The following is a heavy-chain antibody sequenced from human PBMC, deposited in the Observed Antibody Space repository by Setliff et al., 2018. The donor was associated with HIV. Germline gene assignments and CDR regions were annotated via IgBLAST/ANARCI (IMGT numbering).Heavy chain of an antibody. J-gene: IGHJ3*01. Sequence: SETLSLTCTVSGGPVGSSSYYWAWLRQPPGKGLEWIGIINYPGNTKYNPSPESRVTFSIDTSDNQFSRRLASVNAADTAIYYCARDDSIVLVPAIMRGDGFDFWGQGRMVTVSS. CDR3: ARDDSIVLVPAIMRGDGFDF. CDR1: GGPVGSSSYY. V-gene: IGHV4-39*07. CDR2: INYPGNT. D-gene: IGHD2-2*01.